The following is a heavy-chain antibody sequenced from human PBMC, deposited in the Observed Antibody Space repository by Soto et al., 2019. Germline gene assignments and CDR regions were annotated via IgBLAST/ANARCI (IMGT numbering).Heavy chain of an antibody. D-gene: IGHD2-21*02. CDR1: CGSISLYY. V-gene: IGHV4-59*01. J-gene: IGHJ5*02. CDR3: ARAKISYCGGDCYYNWFDP. CDR2: IYYSGST. Sequence: LSLTCTVSCGSISLYYWSWIRHTPGKGLEWIGYIYYSGSTNYNPSLKSRVTISVDTSKNQFSLKLSSVTAADTAVYYCARAKISYCGGDCYYNWFDPWGQGTLVTVSS.